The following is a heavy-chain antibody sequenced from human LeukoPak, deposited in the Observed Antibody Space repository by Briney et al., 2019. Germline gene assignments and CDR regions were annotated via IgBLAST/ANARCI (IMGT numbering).Heavy chain of an antibody. CDR3: ARARYYFDY. Sequence: PSETXXLXXTXXGGSISSYXWSWIRQPPGNGLEWIFYIYHIPSTNYTPSLKTRVTISVDTSKNQFSLKLSSVTAADTAVYYCARARYYFDYWGQGTLVTVSS. J-gene: IGHJ4*02. V-gene: IGHV4-59*01. CDR2: IYHIPST. CDR1: GGSISSYX.